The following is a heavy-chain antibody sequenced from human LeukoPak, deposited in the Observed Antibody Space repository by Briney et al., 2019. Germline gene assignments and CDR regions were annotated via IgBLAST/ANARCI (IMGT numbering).Heavy chain of an antibody. Sequence: SETLSLTCTVTGGSVNSYYLSWIRQPAGKTLEWIGRIYDGGSTNYNPSLKSRVTMSVDTSKNQISLKLKSVTAADTAVYYCARDSGTSGEVKFDPWGQGALVTVSS. V-gene: IGHV4-4*07. J-gene: IGHJ5*02. CDR2: IYDGGST. CDR3: ARDSGTSGEVKFDP. CDR1: GGSVNSYY. D-gene: IGHD3-10*01.